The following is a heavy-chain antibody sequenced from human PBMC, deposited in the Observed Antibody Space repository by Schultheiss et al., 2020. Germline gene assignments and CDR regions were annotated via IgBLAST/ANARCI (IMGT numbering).Heavy chain of an antibody. CDR3: ARAGAAVTMYSDY. CDR2: IAGDSGIT. V-gene: IGHV1-18*01. D-gene: IGHD4-17*01. CDR1: DYTFNIYG. Sequence: ASVKVSCKASDYTFNIYGITWVRQAPGQGLEWMGWIAGDSGITKYAQRLQGRVTMTTETSTSTAYMELRSLRSDDTAVYYCARAGAAVTMYSDYWGQGTLVIV. J-gene: IGHJ4*02.